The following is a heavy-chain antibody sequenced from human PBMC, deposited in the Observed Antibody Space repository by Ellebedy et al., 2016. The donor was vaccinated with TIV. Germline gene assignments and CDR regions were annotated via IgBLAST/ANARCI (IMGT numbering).Heavy chain of an antibody. J-gene: IGHJ5*02. CDR3: ARGRYWFDP. CDR2: IIPIFGTA. V-gene: IGHV1-69*13. CDR1: GYTFTSYD. Sequence: SVKVSXXASGYTFTSYDINWVRQAPGQGLEWMGGIIPIFGTANYAQKFQGRVTITADESTSTAYMELSSLRSEDTAVYYCARGRYWFDPWGQGTLVTVSS.